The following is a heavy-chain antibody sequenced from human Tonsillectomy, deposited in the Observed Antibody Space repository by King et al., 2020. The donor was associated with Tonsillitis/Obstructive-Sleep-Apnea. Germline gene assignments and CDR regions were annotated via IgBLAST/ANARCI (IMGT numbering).Heavy chain of an antibody. Sequence: QLVQSGGGVIRPGGSLRLSCAASGFTFEDHGMSWVRQAPGKGLEWVSGINWSGAYTGYADSVKGRFTISRDNAKNSLYLQMNSLSAEDTAFYYCARGPASTIPGYNWFDPWGQGTLVTVSS. J-gene: IGHJ5*02. CDR1: GFTFEDHG. V-gene: IGHV3-20*04. D-gene: IGHD2-2*02. CDR2: INWSGAYT. CDR3: ARGPASTIPGYNWFDP.